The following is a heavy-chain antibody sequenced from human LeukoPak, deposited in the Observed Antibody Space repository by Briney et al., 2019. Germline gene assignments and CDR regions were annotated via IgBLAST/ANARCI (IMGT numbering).Heavy chain of an antibody. V-gene: IGHV3-30-3*01. CDR1: GFTFTTYS. CDR2: ISNDGDKK. CDR3: ASGVSSGYYWGFDY. Sequence: GGSLRLSCAASGFTFTTYSMHWVRQAPGKGLEWVAAISNDGDKKYYADSVKGQFTISRDNSKNTLYLQMNDLRSEDTAVYYCASGVSSGYYWGFDYWGQGTLVTVSS. D-gene: IGHD3-22*01. J-gene: IGHJ4*02.